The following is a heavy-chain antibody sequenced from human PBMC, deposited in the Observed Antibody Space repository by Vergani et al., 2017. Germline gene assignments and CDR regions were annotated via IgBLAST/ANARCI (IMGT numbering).Heavy chain of an antibody. J-gene: IGHJ3*01. D-gene: IGHD2-15*01. CDR1: GRYISAGYYF. CDR3: ARRSGGYYSGGKVHPLRTAFDV. V-gene: IGHV4-61*02. Sequence: QVQLQASCPGRVKPSQTLSLTCTMSGRYISAGYYFWSWIRQPAGKGLEWLGHIYASGNARHRPSLKTRVSMSVDTSKNQFSLTVTSVTAADTAIYFCARRSGGYYSGGKVHPLRTAFDVWGHGTVVTVSS. CDR2: IYASGNA.